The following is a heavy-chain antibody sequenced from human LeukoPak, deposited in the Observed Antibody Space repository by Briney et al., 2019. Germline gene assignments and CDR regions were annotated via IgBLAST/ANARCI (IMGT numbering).Heavy chain of an antibody. Sequence: GGSLRLSCAASGFTFSSYWMYWVRQAPGKGLVWVSLIQSDGRGTSYADSVKGRFTISRDDAKNTLYVQMDSLRGDDTAVYYCARAHSSGALDIWGQGTMVTVSS. D-gene: IGHD2-15*01. V-gene: IGHV3-74*01. CDR3: ARAHSSGALDI. CDR2: IQSDGRGT. J-gene: IGHJ3*02. CDR1: GFTFSSYW.